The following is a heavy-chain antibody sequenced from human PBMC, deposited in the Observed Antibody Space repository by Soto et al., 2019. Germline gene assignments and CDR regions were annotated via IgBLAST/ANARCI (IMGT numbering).Heavy chain of an antibody. J-gene: IGHJ6*03. CDR2: INHSGST. V-gene: IGHV4-34*01. Sequence: SETLSLTCAVYGGSFSGYYWSWIRQPPGKGLEWIGEINHSGSTNYNPSLKSRVTISVDTSKNQFSLKLSSVTAADTAVYYCARGIISRVHKYYYYMDVWGKGTTVTVSS. CDR3: ARGIISRVHKYYYYMDV. CDR1: GGSFSGYY. D-gene: IGHD3-10*01.